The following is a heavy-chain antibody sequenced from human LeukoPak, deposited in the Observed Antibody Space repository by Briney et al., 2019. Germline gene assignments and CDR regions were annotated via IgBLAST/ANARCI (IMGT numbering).Heavy chain of an antibody. V-gene: IGHV1-18*01. Sequence: GASVKVSCKASGYTFTNYGISWVRQAPGQGLEWMGWISAYNGNTNYAQKLQGRVTMTTDTSTSTAYMELRSLRSDDTAVYYCAGPSYYGSGSYYNVWGQGTMVTVSS. D-gene: IGHD3-10*01. CDR3: AGPSYYGSGSYYNV. J-gene: IGHJ3*01. CDR2: ISAYNGNT. CDR1: GYTFTNYG.